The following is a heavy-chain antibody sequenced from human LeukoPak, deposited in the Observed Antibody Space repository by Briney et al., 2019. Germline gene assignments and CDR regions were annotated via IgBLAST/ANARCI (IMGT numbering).Heavy chain of an antibody. Sequence: SETLPLTCTVSGGSISSGDYYWSWIRQPPGKGLEWIGYIYYSGSTYYNPSLKSRVTISVDTSKNQFSLKLSSVTAADTAVYYCARALLQYSYGYKGEYYFDYWGQGTLVTVSS. CDR2: IYYSGST. CDR3: ARALLQYSYGYKGEYYFDY. J-gene: IGHJ4*02. D-gene: IGHD5-18*01. V-gene: IGHV4-30-4*01. CDR1: GGSISSGDYY.